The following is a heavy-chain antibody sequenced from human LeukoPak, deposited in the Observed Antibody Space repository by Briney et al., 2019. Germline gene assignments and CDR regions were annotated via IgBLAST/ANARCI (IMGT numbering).Heavy chain of an antibody. CDR3: ARDTTIFGVVMV. Sequence: GGSLRLSCAASGFTFSSYSMNWVRQAPGKGLEWVSSISSSSSYIYYADSVKGRFTISRDNAKNSLYLQMNSLRAEDTAVYYCARDTTIFGVVMVWGQGTLVTVSS. J-gene: IGHJ4*02. V-gene: IGHV3-21*01. CDR1: GFTFSSYS. D-gene: IGHD3-3*01. CDR2: ISSSSSYI.